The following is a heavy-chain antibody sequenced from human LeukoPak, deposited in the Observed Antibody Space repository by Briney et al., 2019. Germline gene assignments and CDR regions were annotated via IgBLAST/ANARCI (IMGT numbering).Heavy chain of an antibody. CDR3: ARGSRGAFDI. CDR1: GFTFDDYA. CDR2: ISWNSGSI. V-gene: IGHV3-9*01. Sequence: GGSLRLSCAASGFTFDDYAMHWVRQAPGKGLEWVSGISWNSGSIGYADSVKGRFTISRDNAKNSLYLQMNSLRAEDTAVYYCARGSRGAFDIWGQGTMVTVSS. J-gene: IGHJ3*02. D-gene: IGHD3-10*01.